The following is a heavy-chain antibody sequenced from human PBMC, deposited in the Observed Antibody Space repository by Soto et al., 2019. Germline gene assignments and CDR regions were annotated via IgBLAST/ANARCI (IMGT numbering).Heavy chain of an antibody. CDR2: INAGSGNT. J-gene: IGHJ3*02. V-gene: IGHV1-3*01. Sequence: GASVKVSCQASGHTFKSFAIHWVRPAPGQRVEGMVWINAGSGNTEYSQKFQGRVTITRDTSASTAYMELSSLRSEDTAVYFCARPPYTHCSSTSCYAGAFDICGQGTMVTVSS. CDR1: GHTFKSFA. D-gene: IGHD2-2*01. CDR3: ARPPYTHCSSTSCYAGAFDI.